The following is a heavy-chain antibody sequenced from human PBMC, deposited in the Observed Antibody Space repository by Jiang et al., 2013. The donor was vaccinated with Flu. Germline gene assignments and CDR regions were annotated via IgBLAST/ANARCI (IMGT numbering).Heavy chain of an antibody. V-gene: IGHV1-58*02. CDR2: IVVGSGNT. CDR3: AAADFPADYYYGMDV. CDR1: GFTFTSSA. Sequence: SGAEVKKPGTSVKVSCKASGFTFTSSAMQWVRQARGQRLEWIGWIVVGSGNTNYAQKFQERVTITRDMSTSTAYMELSSLRSEDTAVYYCAAADFPADYYYGMDVWGQGTTVTVSS. D-gene: IGHD2/OR15-2a*01. J-gene: IGHJ6*02.